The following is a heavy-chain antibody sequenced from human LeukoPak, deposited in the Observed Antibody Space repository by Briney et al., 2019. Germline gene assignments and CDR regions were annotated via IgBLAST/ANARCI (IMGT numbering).Heavy chain of an antibody. Sequence: SETLSLTCAVSGGSISSTSYYWAWIRQPPGKGLGWIGTIYYSGSTYHSPSLKSRVTMSVDTSRNQFSLKLSSVDAADTAVYYCAKAGVRYFDSSGLYAFDFWGQGTTVTVSS. CDR2: IYYSGST. J-gene: IGHJ3*01. CDR1: GGSISSTSYY. V-gene: IGHV4-39*01. D-gene: IGHD3-22*01. CDR3: AKAGVRYFDSSGLYAFDF.